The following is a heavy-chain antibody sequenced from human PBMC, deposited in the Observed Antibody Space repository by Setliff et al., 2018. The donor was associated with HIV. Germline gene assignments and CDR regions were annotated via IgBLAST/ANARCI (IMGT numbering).Heavy chain of an antibody. CDR1: GYTFTGYY. D-gene: IGHD3-22*01. V-gene: IGHV1-2*04. J-gene: IGHJ3*02. CDR2: INPNSGGT. Sequence: ASVKVSCKASGYTFTGYYMHWVRQAPGQGLEWMGWINPNSGGTNYAQKFQGWVTMTRDTSISTAYMELSRLRSDDTAVCYCARGGSTMIEDAFDIWGQGTMVTV. CDR3: ARGGSTMIEDAFDI.